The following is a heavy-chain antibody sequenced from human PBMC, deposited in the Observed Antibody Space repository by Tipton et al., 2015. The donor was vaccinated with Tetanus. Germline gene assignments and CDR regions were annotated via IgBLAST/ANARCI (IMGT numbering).Heavy chain of an antibody. Sequence: SLRLSCVASGFTFSDYYMSWIRQAPGKGLEWVSSFSSSGSSGSPTYYADSVKGRFTLSRDNPRNTLYLQMNSLKVEDTAVYYCAREDGGPTLDHFDSWGQGVLVTVSS. CDR3: AREDGGPTLDHFDS. CDR1: GFTFSDYY. CDR2: FSSSGSSGSPT. J-gene: IGHJ4*02. V-gene: IGHV3-11*04. D-gene: IGHD3-16*01.